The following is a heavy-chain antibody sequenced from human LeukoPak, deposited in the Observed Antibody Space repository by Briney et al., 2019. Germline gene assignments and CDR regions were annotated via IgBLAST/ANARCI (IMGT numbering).Heavy chain of an antibody. CDR1: GGSISSSSYS. Sequence: PSETLSLTCTVSGGSISSSSYSWGWIRQPPGKGLEWIGSIYYSGSTYYNPSLKSRVTISVDTSKNQFSLKLSSVTAADTAVYYCARRYCSSTSCYMDGFAFDIWGQGTMVTVSS. J-gene: IGHJ3*02. V-gene: IGHV4-39*01. CDR2: IYYSGST. CDR3: ARRYCSSTSCYMDGFAFDI. D-gene: IGHD2-2*02.